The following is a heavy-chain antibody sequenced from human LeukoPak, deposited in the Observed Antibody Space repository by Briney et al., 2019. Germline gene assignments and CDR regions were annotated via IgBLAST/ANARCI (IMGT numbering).Heavy chain of an antibody. V-gene: IGHV4-59*01. CDR1: GGSISNKY. Sequence: KPSETLSLTCTVSGGSISNKYWSWIRQPPGKGLEWIGYIYYSGSTNYNPSLKSRVTISVDTSKNQFSLKLSSVTAADTAIYYCARGGYYGSGNDFRFDPWGQGTLVTVSS. CDR3: ARGGYYGSGNDFRFDP. D-gene: IGHD3-10*01. J-gene: IGHJ5*02. CDR2: IYYSGST.